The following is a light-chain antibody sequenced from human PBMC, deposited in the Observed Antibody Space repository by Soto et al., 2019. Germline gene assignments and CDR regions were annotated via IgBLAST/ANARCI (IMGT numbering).Light chain of an antibody. CDR3: QQHDKWPFT. Sequence: DIVMTQSPVTLSVSPGERATLSCRASQSVSSNLAWYQQKPGQAPRLLIYGASTRATGIPARLSGSGSGTEFTLTISSLQSEDFAVYYCQQHDKWPFTFGQGTKLDIK. V-gene: IGKV3-15*01. CDR1: QSVSSN. J-gene: IGKJ2*01. CDR2: GAS.